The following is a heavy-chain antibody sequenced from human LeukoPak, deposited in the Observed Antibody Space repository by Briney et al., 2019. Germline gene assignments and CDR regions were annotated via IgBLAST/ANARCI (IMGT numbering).Heavy chain of an antibody. CDR2: ISNSGSYT. Sequence: PGGSLRLSCAASGFTFSGYYMSWIRQAPGKGLERVSYISNSGSYTNYADSVKGRFTISRDNAKNSLYLQMNSLRAEDTAVYYCAKDGDYIDYWGQGTLVTVSS. CDR1: GFTFSGYY. CDR3: AKDGDYIDY. J-gene: IGHJ4*02. V-gene: IGHV3-11*05. D-gene: IGHD4-17*01.